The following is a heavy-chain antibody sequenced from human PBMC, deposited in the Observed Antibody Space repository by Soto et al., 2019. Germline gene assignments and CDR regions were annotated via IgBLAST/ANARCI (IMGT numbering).Heavy chain of an antibody. CDR1: GATLDTFINYG. D-gene: IGHD5-12*01. CDR3: AGGAATKILVLMYDALEI. CDR2: IIPVFGAA. J-gene: IGHJ3*02. Sequence: QVQLVQSGAEVKKPGSSVRVSCKASGATLDTFINYGITWVRQAPGQGLEWMGGIIPVFGAANHAQKFRGPDXXXAXQSTRTVNRELSSLRSEDTAVYYCAGGAATKILVLMYDALEIWGQGTMVTVSS. V-gene: IGHV1-69*12.